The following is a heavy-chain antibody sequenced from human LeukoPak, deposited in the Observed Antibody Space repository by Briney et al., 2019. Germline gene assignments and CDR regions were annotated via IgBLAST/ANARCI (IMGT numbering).Heavy chain of an antibody. CDR3: AKVRQGYCSGGSCSRGGTPMDV. Sequence: GGSLRLSCAASGFTFSTYSMNWVRQAPGKGLEWVSSISTSSSYIYHADSVKGRFTTSRDNAKKSLYMQMNSLRAEDTAVYYCAKVRQGYCSGGSCSRGGTPMDVWGKGTTVTISS. J-gene: IGHJ6*03. CDR1: GFTFSTYS. V-gene: IGHV3-21*01. D-gene: IGHD2-15*01. CDR2: ISTSSSYI.